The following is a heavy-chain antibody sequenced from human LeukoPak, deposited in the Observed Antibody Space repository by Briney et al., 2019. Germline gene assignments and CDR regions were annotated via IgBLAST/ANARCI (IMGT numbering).Heavy chain of an antibody. CDR3: ARDASSSGSEYFQH. D-gene: IGHD6-19*01. V-gene: IGHV1-18*01. Sequence: GASVKVSCKVSGYTLTELSMHWVRQAPGQGLEWMGWISAYNGNTNYAQKLQGRVTMTTDTSTSTAYMELRSLRSDDTAVYYCARDASSSGSEYFQHWGQGTLVTVSS. J-gene: IGHJ1*01. CDR2: ISAYNGNT. CDR1: GYTLTELS.